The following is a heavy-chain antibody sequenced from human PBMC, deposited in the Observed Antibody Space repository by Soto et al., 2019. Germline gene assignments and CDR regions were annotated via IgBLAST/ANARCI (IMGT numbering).Heavy chain of an antibody. D-gene: IGHD2-15*01. V-gene: IGHV1-18*01. Sequence: ASVKVSCKASGYTFTSYGISWVRQAPGQGLEWMGWISAYNGNTNYAQKLQGRVTMTTDTSTSTAYMELRSLRAEDTAVYYCARVYCSGGSCYHLDYWGQGTLVTAPQ. CDR1: GYTFTSYG. J-gene: IGHJ4*02. CDR3: ARVYCSGGSCYHLDY. CDR2: ISAYNGNT.